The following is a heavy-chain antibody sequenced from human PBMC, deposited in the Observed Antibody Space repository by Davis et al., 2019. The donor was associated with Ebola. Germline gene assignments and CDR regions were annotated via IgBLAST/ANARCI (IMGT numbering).Heavy chain of an antibody. D-gene: IGHD3-3*01. CDR3: ARAGTIFGVVITPLYGMDV. J-gene: IGHJ6*02. Sequence: AASVKVSCKASGYTFTSYGISWVRQAPVQGLEWMGWINPNSGGTNYAQKFQGWVTMTRDTSISTAYMELSRLRSDDTAVYYCARAGTIFGVVITPLYGMDVWGQGTTVTVSS. V-gene: IGHV1-2*04. CDR1: GYTFTSYG. CDR2: INPNSGGT.